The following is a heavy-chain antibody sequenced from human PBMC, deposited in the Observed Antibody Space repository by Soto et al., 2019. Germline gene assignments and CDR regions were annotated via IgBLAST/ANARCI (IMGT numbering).Heavy chain of an antibody. J-gene: IGHJ5*02. Sequence: ASVKVSCKASGYSLSGYYLHWVRQAPGQGPAWMGWINPNSGGTKYVQKFQGRVTMTRDTSISTVYLELSRLRSDDTAVYYCARGLGIAAPGPNWFDPWG. CDR3: ARGLGIAAPGPNWFDP. V-gene: IGHV1-2*02. CDR1: GYSLSGYY. CDR2: INPNSGGT. D-gene: IGHD6-13*01.